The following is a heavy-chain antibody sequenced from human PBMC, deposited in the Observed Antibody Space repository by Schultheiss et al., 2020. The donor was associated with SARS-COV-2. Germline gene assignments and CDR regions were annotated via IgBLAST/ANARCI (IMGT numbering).Heavy chain of an antibody. CDR3: ARHHWAYSSGWLNWFDP. V-gene: IGHV4-59*08. CDR1: GGSISGYY. CDR2: ISYTGST. D-gene: IGHD6-19*01. Sequence: SQTLSLTCTVSGGSISGYYWSWIRQPPGKGLEWIGYISYTGSTNYNPSLKSRVTISVDTSKNQFSLKLNSVTAADTAVYYCARHHWAYSSGWLNWFDPWGQGTLVTVSS. J-gene: IGHJ5*02.